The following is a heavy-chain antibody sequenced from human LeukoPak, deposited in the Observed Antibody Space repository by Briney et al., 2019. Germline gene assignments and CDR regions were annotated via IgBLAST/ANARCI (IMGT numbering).Heavy chain of an antibody. CDR3: ARVRGSGSLEVDY. Sequence: PGGSLRLSCAASGFTFSDYYMSWIRQAPGKGLEWVSYISSSGSAIYYADSVKGRFTISRDNAKNSLYLQMNSLRAEDTAVYYCARVRGSGSLEVDYWGQGTLVTVSS. CDR1: GFTFSDYY. D-gene: IGHD1-26*01. CDR2: ISSSGSAI. V-gene: IGHV3-11*01. J-gene: IGHJ4*02.